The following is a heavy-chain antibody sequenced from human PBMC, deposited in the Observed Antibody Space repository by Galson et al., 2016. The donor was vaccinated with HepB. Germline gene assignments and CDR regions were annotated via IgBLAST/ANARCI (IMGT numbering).Heavy chain of an antibody. D-gene: IGHD2-15*01. CDR1: GASISSNNW. J-gene: IGHJ4*02. V-gene: IGHV4-4*02. Sequence: SETLSLTCAVSGASISSNNWWIWVRQPPGKGLEWIGEIYRSGFTNYNPSLKSRVTISVDMSKNQFSLKLNSVTAADTAVFYCARRHCSGGTCYPLDYWGQGTLVTVSS. CDR3: ARRHCSGGTCYPLDY. CDR2: IYRSGFT.